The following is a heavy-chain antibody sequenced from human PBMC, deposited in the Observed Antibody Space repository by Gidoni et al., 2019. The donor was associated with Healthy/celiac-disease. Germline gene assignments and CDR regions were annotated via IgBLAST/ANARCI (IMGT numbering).Heavy chain of an antibody. J-gene: IGHJ6*02. V-gene: IGHV1-69*01. Sequence: QVQLVQSVAEVRKPGSSVQVSCKASGVTFSSSAISWVRQAPGQGLEWMGGIIPIFGTANYAQKCQGRVTITADEATSTAYRELSSMRSEDTAVYYCASPIVATTTPYYYGMDVWGQGTTVTVSS. CDR3: ASPIVATTTPYYYGMDV. CDR1: GVTFSSSA. D-gene: IGHD5-12*01. CDR2: IIPIFGTA.